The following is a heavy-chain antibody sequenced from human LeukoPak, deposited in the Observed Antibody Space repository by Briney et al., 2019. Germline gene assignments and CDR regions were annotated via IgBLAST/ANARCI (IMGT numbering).Heavy chain of an antibody. D-gene: IGHD3-16*01. CDR2: ISYDGSNK. Sequence: GGSLRLSCAASGFTFSSYAMHWVRQAPGKGLEWVAVISYDGSNKYYADSVKGRFTISRDNSKNTLYLQMNSLRAEDTAVYYCARDQLFGSFDYWGQGTLVTVSS. CDR3: ARDQLFGSFDY. J-gene: IGHJ4*02. CDR1: GFTFSSYA. V-gene: IGHV3-30-3*01.